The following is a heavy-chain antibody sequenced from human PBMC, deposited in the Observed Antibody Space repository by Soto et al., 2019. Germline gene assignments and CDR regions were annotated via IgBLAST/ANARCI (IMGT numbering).Heavy chain of an antibody. V-gene: IGHV4-4*02. CDR3: ATQTISYTWDV. CDR2: IPHSEGA. CDR1: GGSISSTKC. J-gene: IGHJ6*02. D-gene: IGHD4-4*01. Sequence: QVQLQESGPGLVKPSGTLSLTCAVSGGSISSTKCWIWVGQPPGKGREWIAGIPHSEGANYNPSLKSRVAMSLDNSKNQSSLRLSSVPAADTAVYYCATQTISYTWDVWGQGTTVTVS.